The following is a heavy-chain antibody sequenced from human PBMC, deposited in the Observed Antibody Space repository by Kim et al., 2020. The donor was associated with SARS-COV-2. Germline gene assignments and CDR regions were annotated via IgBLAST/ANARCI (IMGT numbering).Heavy chain of an antibody. J-gene: IGHJ4*02. V-gene: IGHV3-23*01. CDR3: AKRSTVTTGPWL. CDR1: GFTFSSYA. CDR2: ISGSGGST. Sequence: GGSLRLSCAASGFTFSSYAMSWVRQAPGKGLEWVSAISGSGGSTYYADSVKGRFTISRDNSKNTLYLRMNSLRAEDTAVYYCAKRSTVTTGPWLWGQGTLVTVSS. D-gene: IGHD4-17*01.